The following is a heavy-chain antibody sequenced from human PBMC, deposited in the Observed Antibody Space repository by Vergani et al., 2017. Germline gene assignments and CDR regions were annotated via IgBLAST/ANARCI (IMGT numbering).Heavy chain of an antibody. CDR1: GGSMSGYY. J-gene: IGHJ5*02. Sequence: QVRLQESGPGLVKPSETLSLTCSVSGGSMSGYYWSWIRQPPGKELEWIGYMYHSGSTNYNPSLESQVTISGDTSKNPFSLTLNSVTAADTAVYYCGRVADFYVLGSPLLDLWGQGILVSVSS. D-gene: IGHD3-10*01. V-gene: IGHV4-59*01. CDR3: GRVADFYVLGSPLLDL. CDR2: MYHSGST.